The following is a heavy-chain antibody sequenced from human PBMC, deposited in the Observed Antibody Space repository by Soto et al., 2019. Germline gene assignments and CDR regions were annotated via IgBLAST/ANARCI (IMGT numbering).Heavy chain of an antibody. V-gene: IGHV4-34*01. CDR1: GGSFSDFY. J-gene: IGHJ4*02. CDR2: INHSGNT. D-gene: IGHD3-10*01. Sequence: PSETLSLTFAVYGGSFSDFYWTWIRQLPGKGLEWMGEINHSGNTNDNPSLKSRVAISVDTSKNQFSLYLGSVTAAGTAVYYFGPRGEEADASGYRGQGPPVPVSS. CDR3: GPRGEEADASGY.